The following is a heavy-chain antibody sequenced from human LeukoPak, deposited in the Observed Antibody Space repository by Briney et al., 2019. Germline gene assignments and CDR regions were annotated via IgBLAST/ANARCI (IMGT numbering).Heavy chain of an antibody. CDR1: GYTFTSYG. CDR2: ISAYNGNT. CDR3: ARDPYDFWSGYSFDY. J-gene: IGHJ4*02. D-gene: IGHD3-3*01. Sequence: ASVKVSCKASGYTFTSYGISWVRQAPGQGLEWMGWISAYNGNTNYAQKLQGRATMTTDTSTSTAYMELRSLRSDDTAVYYCARDPYDFWSGYSFDYWGQGTLVTVPS. V-gene: IGHV1-18*01.